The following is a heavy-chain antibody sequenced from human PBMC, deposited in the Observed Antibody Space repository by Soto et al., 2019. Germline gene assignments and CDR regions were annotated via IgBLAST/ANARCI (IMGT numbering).Heavy chain of an antibody. CDR1: GGSISSYY. J-gene: IGHJ4*02. CDR3: ATIFGAGDY. Sequence: QVQLQESGPGLVKPSETLSLTCTVSGGSISSYYWSWIRQPPGKGLEWIGYIYYSGSTNYNPSLKSRVTISVDTSKNQFSLKLSSVTAADTAVYYCATIFGAGDYWGQGTLVTVS. CDR2: IYYSGST. V-gene: IGHV4-59*01. D-gene: IGHD3-3*01.